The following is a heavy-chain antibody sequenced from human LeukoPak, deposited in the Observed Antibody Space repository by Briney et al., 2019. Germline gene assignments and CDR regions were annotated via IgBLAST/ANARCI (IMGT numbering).Heavy chain of an antibody. CDR2: ISGSGGST. CDR3: AKSDFIVVVPAAMYY. J-gene: IGHJ4*02. CDR1: GFTFSSYA. V-gene: IGHV3-23*01. D-gene: IGHD2-2*01. Sequence: GGSLRLSCAASGFTFSSYAMSWVRQAPGKGLEWVSAISGSGGSTYYVDSVKGRFTISRDNSKNTLYLQMNSLRAEDTAVYYCAKSDFIVVVPAAMYYWGQGTLVTVSS.